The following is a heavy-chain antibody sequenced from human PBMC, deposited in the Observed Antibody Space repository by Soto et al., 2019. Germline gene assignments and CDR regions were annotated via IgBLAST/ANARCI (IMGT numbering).Heavy chain of an antibody. CDR1: GGSISSGGYY. CDR3: ARDRRPFDSSSSGGFDP. Sequence: PSETLSLTCTVSGGSISSGGYYCSWIRQHPGKGLEWIGYIYYSGSTYYNPSLKSRVTISVDTSKNQFSLKLSSVTAADTAVYYCARDRRPFDSSSSGGFDPWGQGTLVTVSS. J-gene: IGHJ5*02. V-gene: IGHV4-31*03. D-gene: IGHD6-6*01. CDR2: IYYSGST.